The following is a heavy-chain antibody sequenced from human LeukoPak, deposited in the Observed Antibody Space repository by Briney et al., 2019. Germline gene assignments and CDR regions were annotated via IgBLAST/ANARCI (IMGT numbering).Heavy chain of an antibody. CDR3: AKALRGYYDFWSGSLITSPDAFDI. V-gene: IGHV3-9*03. D-gene: IGHD3-3*01. CDR1: GFTFDDYA. J-gene: IGHJ3*02. CDR2: ISWNSGSI. Sequence: PGGSLRLSCAASGFTFDDYAMHWVPQAPGKGLEWVSGISWNSGSIGYADSVKGRFTISRDNAKNSLYLQMNSLRAEDMDLYYCAKALRGYYDFWSGSLITSPDAFDIWGQGTMVTVSS.